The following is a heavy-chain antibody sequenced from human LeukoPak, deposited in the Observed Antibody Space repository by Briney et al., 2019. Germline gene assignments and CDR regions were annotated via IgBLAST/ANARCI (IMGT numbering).Heavy chain of an antibody. CDR3: AKPWYYYDSSGYWFDP. J-gene: IGHJ5*02. CDR2: ISGSGGST. Sequence: GGSLRLSCAASGFTFSSYAMSWVRQAPGKGPEWVSAISGSGGSTYYADSVKGRFTISRDNSKNTLYLQMNSLRAEDTAVYYCAKPWYYYDSSGYWFDPWGQGTLVTVSS. V-gene: IGHV3-23*01. D-gene: IGHD3-22*01. CDR1: GFTFSSYA.